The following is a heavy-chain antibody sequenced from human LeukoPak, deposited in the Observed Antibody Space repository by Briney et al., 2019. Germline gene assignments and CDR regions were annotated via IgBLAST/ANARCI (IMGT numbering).Heavy chain of an antibody. CDR3: ARGRGYYDSSGHRGAFDI. V-gene: IGHV1-8*01. Sequence: ASVKVSCKASGYTFTSYDINWVRQATGQGLEWMGWMNPNSGNTGYAQKFQDRVTMTRNTSISTAYMELSSLRSEDTAVYYCARGRGYYDSSGHRGAFDIWGQGTMVTVSS. J-gene: IGHJ3*02. D-gene: IGHD3-22*01. CDR1: GYTFTSYD. CDR2: MNPNSGNT.